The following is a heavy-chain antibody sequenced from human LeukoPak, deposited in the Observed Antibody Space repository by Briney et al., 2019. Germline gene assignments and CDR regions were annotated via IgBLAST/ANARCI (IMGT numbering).Heavy chain of an antibody. Sequence: GGSLRLSCAASGFTFDDYTMHWVRQAPGKGLGWVSLIRWDGGSTYYADSVKGRFTISRDNSKNSLYLQVNSLRTEDTALYYCAKEGDGYHWGQGTMVTVSS. CDR2: IRWDGGST. CDR3: AKEGDGYH. CDR1: GFTFDDYT. V-gene: IGHV3-43*01. J-gene: IGHJ3*01. D-gene: IGHD5-24*01.